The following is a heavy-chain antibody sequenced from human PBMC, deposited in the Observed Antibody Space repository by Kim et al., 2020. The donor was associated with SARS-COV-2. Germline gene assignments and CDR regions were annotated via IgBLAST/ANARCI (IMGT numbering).Heavy chain of an antibody. V-gene: IGHV1-69*13. CDR2: IIPIFGTA. CDR1: GGTFSSYA. J-gene: IGHJ3*02. Sequence: SVKVSCKASGGTFSSYAISWVRQAPGQGLEWMGGIIPIFGTANYAQKFQGRVTITADESTSTAYMELSSLRSEDTAVYYCARVLDRAYDSSGYPTDAFDIWGQGTMVTVSS. D-gene: IGHD3-22*01. CDR3: ARVLDRAYDSSGYPTDAFDI.